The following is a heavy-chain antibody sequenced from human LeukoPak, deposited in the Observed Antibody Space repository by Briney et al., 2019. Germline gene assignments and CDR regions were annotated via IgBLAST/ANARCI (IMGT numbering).Heavy chain of an antibody. Sequence: SQTLSLTCAISGDSVSSNSAAWSWIRQSPSRGLEWLGRTYYRSKWYYDYALSVKSRITINPDTSKNQFSLRLNSVTPEDTAVYYCARGEPAFSSGWYTYYFDYWGQGTLVTVSS. CDR1: GDSVSSNSAA. CDR2: TYYRSKWYY. V-gene: IGHV6-1*01. D-gene: IGHD6-19*01. CDR3: ARGEPAFSSGWYTYYFDY. J-gene: IGHJ4*02.